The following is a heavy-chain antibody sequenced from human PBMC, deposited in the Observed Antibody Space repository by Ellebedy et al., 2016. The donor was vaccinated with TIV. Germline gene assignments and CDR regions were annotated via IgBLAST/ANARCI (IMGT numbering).Heavy chain of an antibody. Sequence: SETLSLTCTVSRAFVNNYSWTWIRQPPGKGLEWIVHLFFNGSTTYNPSLKTRVTISVDTSNNKFSLKMKSVTAGDSAIYYCAREVTASGWVDPWGQGTLVIVSS. CDR2: LFFNGST. CDR3: AREVTASGWVDP. CDR1: RAFVNNYS. V-gene: IGHV4-59*02. J-gene: IGHJ5*02. D-gene: IGHD2-21*02.